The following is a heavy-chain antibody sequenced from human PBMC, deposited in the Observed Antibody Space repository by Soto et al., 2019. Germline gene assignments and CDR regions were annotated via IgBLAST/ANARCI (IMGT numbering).Heavy chain of an antibody. CDR2: IVPIFGAA. V-gene: IGHV1-69*01. Sequence: QAQLVESGAEVKKPGSSVKVSCKASGGSFNNRAVNWVRQAPGQGLEWMGGIVPIFGAADYAQKFQGRVTITADESTSTSYMEMSSLRSEDTAVYYCARGAGTYWYFDLCGPGTLVTVSS. CDR1: GGSFNNRA. D-gene: IGHD1-26*01. CDR3: ARGAGTYWYFDL. J-gene: IGHJ2*01.